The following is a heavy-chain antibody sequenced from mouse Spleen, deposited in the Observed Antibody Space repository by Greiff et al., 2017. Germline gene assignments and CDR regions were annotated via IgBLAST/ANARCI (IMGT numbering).Heavy chain of an antibody. J-gene: IGHJ4*01. Sequence: EVQRVESGGGLVKLGGSLKLSCAASGFTFSSYVMSWVRQTPEKRLEWVATISSGGGNTYYPDSVKGRFTISRDNAKNTLYLQMRSLKSEDTAMYYCARPHWDYYAMDYWGQGTSVTVSS. D-gene: IGHD4-1*01. V-gene: IGHV5-9-3*01. CDR1: GFTFSSYV. CDR3: ARPHWDYYAMDY. CDR2: ISSGGGNT.